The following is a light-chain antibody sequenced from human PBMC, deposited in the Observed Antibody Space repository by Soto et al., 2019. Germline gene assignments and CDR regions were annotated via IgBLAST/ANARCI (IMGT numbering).Light chain of an antibody. CDR3: QQFGSSSWT. J-gene: IGKJ1*01. V-gene: IGKV3-20*01. CDR1: QSVSSSY. Sequence: ESVLTQSPGTLSLSPGEKATLSCRASQSVSSSYLAWYQQKPGQAPRLLICGASSRATGIPDRFSGSGSGTDFTLTGSRLEPEDFAVYYCQQFGSSSWTFGQGTKVELK. CDR2: GAS.